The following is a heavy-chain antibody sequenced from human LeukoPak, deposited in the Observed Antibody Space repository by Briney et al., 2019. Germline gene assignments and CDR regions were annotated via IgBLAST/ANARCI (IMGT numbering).Heavy chain of an antibody. D-gene: IGHD3-22*01. CDR3: ARDSYYDSSGYPGY. CDR2: ISGSGGST. CDR1: GFTFSSYA. V-gene: IGHV3-23*01. J-gene: IGHJ4*02. Sequence: PGGSLRLSCAASGFTFSSYAMSWVRQAPGKGLEWVSAISGSGGSTYYADSVKGRFTISRDNAKNSLYLQMNSLRAEDTAVYYCARDSYYDSSGYPGYWGQGTLVTVSS.